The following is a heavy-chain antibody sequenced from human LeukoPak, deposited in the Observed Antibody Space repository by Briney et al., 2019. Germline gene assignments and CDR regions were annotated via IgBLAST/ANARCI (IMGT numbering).Heavy chain of an antibody. J-gene: IGHJ4*02. CDR3: ASYSRTIDY. CDR1: GGSISSSSYY. CDR2: IYYSGST. D-gene: IGHD1-26*01. V-gene: IGHV4-39*01. Sequence: PSETLSLTRTVSGGSISSSSYYWGWIRQPPGKGLGWIGSIYYSGSTYYNPSLKSRVTISVDPSTTQFSLKLSSVTAADTAVYYCASYSRTIDYWGQGTLVTVSS.